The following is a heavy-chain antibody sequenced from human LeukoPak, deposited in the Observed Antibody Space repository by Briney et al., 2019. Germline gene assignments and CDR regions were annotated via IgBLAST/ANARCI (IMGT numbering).Heavy chain of an antibody. D-gene: IGHD3-22*01. Sequence: PSETLSLTCTVSGGSISSYYWSWIRQPPGKGLEWIGYIYYNGSTNYNPSLKSRVNISIHMSKNQFSLKLNSVTAADTAVYYCARRREYGGSGYYRGNYFDYWGQGTLVTVSS. CDR3: ARRREYGGSGYYRGNYFDY. CDR2: IYYNGST. V-gene: IGHV4-59*08. CDR1: GGSISSYY. J-gene: IGHJ4*02.